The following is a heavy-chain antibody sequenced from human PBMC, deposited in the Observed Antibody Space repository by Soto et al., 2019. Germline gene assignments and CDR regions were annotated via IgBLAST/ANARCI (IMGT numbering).Heavy chain of an antibody. CDR2: INPHSRAT. CDR1: GYIFSANY. Sequence: ASVRVSCKASGYIFSANYIDWVRQAPGQGLEWLGWINPHSRATNYAQKFLGRVTMSADTSASTAYMDLARLKSDDTAVYYCVSPHALGFSNWFDPWGRGTPVTVSS. V-gene: IGHV1-2*02. J-gene: IGHJ5*02. CDR3: VSPHALGFSNWFDP. D-gene: IGHD3-10*01.